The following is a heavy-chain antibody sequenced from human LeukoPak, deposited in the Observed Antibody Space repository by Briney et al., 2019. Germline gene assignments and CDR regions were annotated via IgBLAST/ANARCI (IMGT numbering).Heavy chain of an antibody. D-gene: IGHD1-7*01. CDR1: GYTFTGYY. J-gene: IGHJ6*03. V-gene: IGHV1-2*02. CDR2: INPNSGGT. Sequence: ASVKVSCKASGYTFTGYYMHWVRQAPGQGLEWMGWINPNSGGTNYAQKFQGRVTMTRDTSISTAYMELSRLRSDDTAVYYCARGGRRVTGTTGYYYYYMDVWGKGTTVTVSS. CDR3: ARGGRRVTGTTGYYYYYMDV.